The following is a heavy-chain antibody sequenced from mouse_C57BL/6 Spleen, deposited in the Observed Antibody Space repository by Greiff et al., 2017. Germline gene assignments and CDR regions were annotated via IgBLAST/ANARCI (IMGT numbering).Heavy chain of an antibody. D-gene: IGHD1-1*01. CDR1: GYTFTGYG. V-gene: IGHV1-9*01. Sequence: QVQLKESGAELMKPGASVKLSCTATGYTFTGYGIAWVKQRPGHGLEWVGEILPGSGSTNYNEKLKGKATFTADTSTNTAYMQLSSLTTEDSAIYYCARFDYGSPYYFDYWGQGTTLTVSA. CDR3: ARFDYGSPYYFDY. J-gene: IGHJ2*01. CDR2: ILPGSGST.